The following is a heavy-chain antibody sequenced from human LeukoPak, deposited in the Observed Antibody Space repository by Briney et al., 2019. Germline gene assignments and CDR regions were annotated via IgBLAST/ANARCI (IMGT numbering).Heavy chain of an antibody. CDR1: GFTFSSYG. CDR3: AQLLRSVVTPDFDY. CDR2: ISYDGSNK. V-gene: IGHV3-30*18. Sequence: GGSLRLSCAASGFTFSSYGMHWVRQAPGKGLEWVAVISYDGSNKYYADSVKGRFTISRDNSKNTLYLQMNSLRAEDTAVYYCAQLLRSVVTPDFDYWGQGTLVTVSS. J-gene: IGHJ4*02. D-gene: IGHD4-23*01.